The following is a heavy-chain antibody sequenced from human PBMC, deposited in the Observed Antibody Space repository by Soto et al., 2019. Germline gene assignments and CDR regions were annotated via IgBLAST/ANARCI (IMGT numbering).Heavy chain of an antibody. J-gene: IGHJ3*02. CDR2: IYYSGAT. Sequence: SETLSLTCSVSGASLSSDASYWSWIRQHPVKGLEWIGYIYYSGATYYNPSLESRVTISLDTLKNHFSLRLSSVSAADTAVYYCARGGTRGDVFDIWGQGTMVTV. CDR1: GASLSSDASY. D-gene: IGHD1-1*01. V-gene: IGHV4-31*03. CDR3: ARGGTRGDVFDI.